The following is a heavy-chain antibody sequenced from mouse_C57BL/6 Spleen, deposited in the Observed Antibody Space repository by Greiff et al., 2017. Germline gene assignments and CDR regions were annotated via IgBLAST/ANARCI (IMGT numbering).Heavy chain of an antibody. CDR1: GFNIKDYY. CDR2: IDPEDGET. Sequence: EVKVVESGAELVKPGASVKLSCTASGFNIKDYYMHWVKQRTEQGLEWIGRIDPEDGETKYAPKFQGKATITADTSSNTAYLQLSSLTSEDTAVYYCARDYGNFQYYYAMDYWGQGTSVTVSS. V-gene: IGHV14-2*01. D-gene: IGHD2-1*01. J-gene: IGHJ4*01. CDR3: ARDYGNFQYYYAMDY.